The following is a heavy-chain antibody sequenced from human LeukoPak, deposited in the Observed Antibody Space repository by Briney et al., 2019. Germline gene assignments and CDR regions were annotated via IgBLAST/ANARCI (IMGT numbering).Heavy chain of an antibody. V-gene: IGHV3-11*01. CDR1: GFTFSDYY. D-gene: IGHD6-19*01. CDR3: ARAHSSGWYHYYYGMDV. J-gene: IGHJ6*02. CDR2: ISSSGSTI. Sequence: GGSLRLSCAASGFTFSDYYMSWIRQAPGKGLEWVSYISSSGSTIYYADSVKGRFTISRDNAKNSLYLQMNSLRAEDTAVYYCARAHSSGWYHYYYGMDVWGQGTTVTVSS.